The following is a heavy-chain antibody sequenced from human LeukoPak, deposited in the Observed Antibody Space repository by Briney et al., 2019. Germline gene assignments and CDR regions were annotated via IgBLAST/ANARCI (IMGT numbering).Heavy chain of an antibody. J-gene: IGHJ4*02. Sequence: PGRSLRLSCAASGFTFSSHGMHWVRQAPGKGLEWMAVIWYDGTNEYYAESVRGRFTISRDNSHNTLLLQMNSLRAEDTAVYYCAKDYTSSWFGPLDYWGQGTVVTVSS. CDR1: GFTFSSHG. CDR2: IWYDGTNE. D-gene: IGHD6-13*01. CDR3: AKDYTSSWFGPLDY. V-gene: IGHV3-33*06.